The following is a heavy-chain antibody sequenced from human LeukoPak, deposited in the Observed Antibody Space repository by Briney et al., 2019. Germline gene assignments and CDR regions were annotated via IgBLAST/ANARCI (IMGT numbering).Heavy chain of an antibody. CDR1: GGSISSYY. Sequence: SETLSLTCTVSGGSISSYYWSWIRQPPGKGLEWIGEINHSGSTNYNPSLKSRVTISVDTSKNQFSLKLSSVTAADTAVYYCARRAPPLDDYGGNSAHYFDYWGQGTLVTVSS. CDR2: INHSGST. D-gene: IGHD4-17*01. J-gene: IGHJ4*02. V-gene: IGHV4-34*01. CDR3: ARRAPPLDDYGGNSAHYFDY.